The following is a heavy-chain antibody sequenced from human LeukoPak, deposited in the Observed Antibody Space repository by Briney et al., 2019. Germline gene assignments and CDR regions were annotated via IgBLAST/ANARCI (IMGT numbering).Heavy chain of an antibody. CDR3: AGGLAARRGERWFDP. Sequence: GGSLRLSCAASGFTFSSYSMNWVRQAPGKGLEWVSYISSSSSTIYYADSVKGRFTISRDNAKNSLYLQMNSLRAEDTAVYYCAGGLAARRGERWFDPWGQGTLVTVPS. CDR1: GFTFSSYS. V-gene: IGHV3-48*04. CDR2: ISSSSSTI. D-gene: IGHD6-6*01. J-gene: IGHJ5*02.